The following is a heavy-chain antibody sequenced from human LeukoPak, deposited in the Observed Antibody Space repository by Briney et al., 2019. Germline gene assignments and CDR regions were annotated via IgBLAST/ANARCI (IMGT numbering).Heavy chain of an antibody. V-gene: IGHV4-34*01. Sequence: SETLSLTCAVYGGSFSGYYWSWIRQPPGKGLEWIGEINHSGSTNYNPSLKSRVTISVDTSKNQFSLKLSSVTAADTAVYYCARGRAYYFDYWGQGTLVTVSS. CDR2: INHSGST. CDR1: GGSFSGYY. CDR3: ARGRAYYFDY. J-gene: IGHJ4*02.